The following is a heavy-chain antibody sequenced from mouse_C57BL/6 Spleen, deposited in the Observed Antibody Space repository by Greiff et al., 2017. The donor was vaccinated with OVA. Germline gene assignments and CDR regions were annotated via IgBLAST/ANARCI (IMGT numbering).Heavy chain of an antibody. CDR1: GYTFTDYN. CDR2: INPNNGGT. Sequence: EVQVVESGPELVKPGASVKMSCKASGYTFTDYNMHWVKQSHGKSLEWIGYINPNNGGTSYNQKFKGKATLTVNKSSSTAYMELRSLTSEDSAVYYCARRPRGGYFDVWGTGTTVTVSS. J-gene: IGHJ1*03. CDR3: ARRPRGGYFDV. V-gene: IGHV1-22*01.